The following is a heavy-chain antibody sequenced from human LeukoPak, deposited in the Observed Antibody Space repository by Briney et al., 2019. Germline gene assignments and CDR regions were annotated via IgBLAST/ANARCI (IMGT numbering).Heavy chain of an antibody. V-gene: IGHV4-34*01. CDR3: ARGRGSGWYEEKFDY. Sequence: PSGTLSLTCAVYGGSFSGYYWSWIRQPPGKGLEWIGEINHSGSTNYNPSLKSRVTISVDTSKNQFSLKLSSVTAADTAVYYCARGRGSGWYEEKFDYWGQGTLVTVSS. D-gene: IGHD6-19*01. CDR2: INHSGST. J-gene: IGHJ4*02. CDR1: GGSFSGYY.